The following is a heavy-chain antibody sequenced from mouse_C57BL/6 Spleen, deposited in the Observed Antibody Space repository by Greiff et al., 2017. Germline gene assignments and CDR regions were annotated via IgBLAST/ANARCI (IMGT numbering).Heavy chain of an antibody. J-gene: IGHJ2*01. CDR1: GYAFSSSW. Sequence: VQLQQSGPELVKPGASVKISCKASGYAFSSSWMNWVKQRPGKGLEWIGRIYPGDGDTNYNGKFKGKATLTADKSSSTAYMQLSSLTSEDSAVYFCARSLLRPVAGYFDYWGQGTTLTVSS. D-gene: IGHD1-2*01. CDR3: ARSLLRPVAGYFDY. CDR2: IYPGDGDT. V-gene: IGHV1-82*01.